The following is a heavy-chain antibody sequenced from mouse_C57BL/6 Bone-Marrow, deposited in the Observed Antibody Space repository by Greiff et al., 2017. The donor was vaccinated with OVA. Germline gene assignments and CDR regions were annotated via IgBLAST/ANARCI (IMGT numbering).Heavy chain of an antibody. V-gene: IGHV1-9*01. CDR3: ARASNYPAWFAY. D-gene: IGHD2-5*01. CDR2: ILPGSGST. Sequence: QVQLQQSGAELMKPGASVKLSCKATGYTFTGYWIEWVKQRPGHGLEWIGEILPGSGSTNYNEKFKGKATFTADTSSNTAYMQPSSLTTEDSAIYYCARASNYPAWFAYWGQGTLVTVSA. J-gene: IGHJ3*01. CDR1: GYTFTGYW.